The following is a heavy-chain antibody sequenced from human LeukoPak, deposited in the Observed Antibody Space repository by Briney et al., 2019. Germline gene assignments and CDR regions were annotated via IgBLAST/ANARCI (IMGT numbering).Heavy chain of an antibody. CDR2: IYYSGST. CDR3: AGLSGWFDP. CDR1: GGSISSYY. V-gene: IGHV4-59*01. J-gene: IGHJ5*02. Sequence: SETLSLTCTVSGGSISSYYWSWIRQPPGKGLEWIGYIYYSGSTNYNPSLKSRVTISVDTSKNQFSLKLSSVTAADTAVYHCAGLSGWFDPWGQGTLVTVSS. D-gene: IGHD2/OR15-2a*01.